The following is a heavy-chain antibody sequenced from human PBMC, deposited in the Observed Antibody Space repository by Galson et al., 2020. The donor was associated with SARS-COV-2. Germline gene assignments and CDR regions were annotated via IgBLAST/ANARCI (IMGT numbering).Heavy chain of an antibody. D-gene: IGHD6-19*01. CDR1: GFTFSSYG. J-gene: IGHJ4*02. V-gene: IGHV3-33*06. CDR3: AKDPRVYSSGWYGFELGYFDY. CDR2: IWYDGSNK. Sequence: GGSLRLSCAASGFTFSSYGMHWVRQAPGKGLEWVAVIWYDGSNKYYADSVKGRFTISRDNSKNTLYLQMNSLRAEDTAVYYCAKDPRVYSSGWYGFELGYFDYWGQGTLVTVSS.